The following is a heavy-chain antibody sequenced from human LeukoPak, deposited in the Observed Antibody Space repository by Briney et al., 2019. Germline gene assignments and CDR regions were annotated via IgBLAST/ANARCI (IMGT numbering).Heavy chain of an antibody. CDR1: GFTFSTYA. CDR2: ISAGGSST. J-gene: IGHJ4*02. V-gene: IGHV3-23*01. D-gene: IGHD5-24*01. CDR3: AKSESPGMMATVPDY. Sequence: PGGSLRLSCDASGFTFSTYAMTWVRQAPGEGLEWVSGISAGGSSTYYAASVKGRFTISRDNSRNILYLQMNSLRGDDTAVYYCAKSESPGMMATVPDYWGQGTLVTVSS.